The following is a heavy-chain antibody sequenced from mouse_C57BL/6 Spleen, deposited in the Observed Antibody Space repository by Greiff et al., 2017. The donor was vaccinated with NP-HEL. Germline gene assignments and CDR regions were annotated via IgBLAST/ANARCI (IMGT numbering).Heavy chain of an antibody. V-gene: IGHV1-50*01. D-gene: IGHD4-1*01. CDR2: IDPFDSYT. CDR3: AGGLTGFDY. J-gene: IGHJ2*01. Sequence: QVQLQQPGAELVKPGASVKLSCKASGYTFTSYWMQWVKQRPGQGLEWIGEIDPFDSYTNYNQKFKGKATLTVDTSSSTAYMQLSSLTSEDSAVYYCAGGLTGFDYWGQGTTLTVSS. CDR1: GYTFTSYW.